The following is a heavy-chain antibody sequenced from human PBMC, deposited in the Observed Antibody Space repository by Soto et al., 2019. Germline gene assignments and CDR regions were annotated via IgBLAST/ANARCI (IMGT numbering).Heavy chain of an antibody. Sequence: GASVKVSCKASGYTFTSYAMNWVRQAPGQRLEWMGRIIPILGIANYAQKFQGRVTITADKSTSTAYMELSSLRSEDTAVYYCARAMVRGVIIISDYYYYGMDVWGQGTTVTVSS. CDR3: ARAMVRGVIIISDYYYYGMDV. V-gene: IGHV1-69*04. CDR2: IIPILGIA. CDR1: GYTFTSYA. J-gene: IGHJ6*02. D-gene: IGHD3-10*01.